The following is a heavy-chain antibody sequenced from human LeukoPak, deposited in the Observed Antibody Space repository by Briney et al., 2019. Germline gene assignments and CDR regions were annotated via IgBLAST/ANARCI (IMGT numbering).Heavy chain of an antibody. Sequence: SETLSLTCTVSGGSISIRNYYWSWIRQPPGKGLEWIGSIYYSGSTYYNPSLKSRVTISVATSKNQFSLKLSSVTAADTAVYYCAREAAAVAGTGDYWGQGTLVTVSS. D-gene: IGHD6-19*01. CDR1: GGSISIRNYY. J-gene: IGHJ4*02. V-gene: IGHV4-39*01. CDR2: IYYSGST. CDR3: AREAAAVAGTGDY.